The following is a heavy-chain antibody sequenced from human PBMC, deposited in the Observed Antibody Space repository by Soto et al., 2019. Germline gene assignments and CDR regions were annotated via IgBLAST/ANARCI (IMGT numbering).Heavy chain of an antibody. Sequence: QVQLVESGGGVVQPGRSLRLSCAASGLTFSAAGRHWVRQAPGKGLEWVAFIANDGRSESYADSVKGRFTSSRDNSQNRLYLQMNGLRAEDTAVYYCAKDKGRTAIDYWGQGTLVSVSS. CDR3: AKDKGRTAIDY. CDR2: IANDGRSE. CDR1: GLTFSAAG. V-gene: IGHV3-30*18. J-gene: IGHJ4*02.